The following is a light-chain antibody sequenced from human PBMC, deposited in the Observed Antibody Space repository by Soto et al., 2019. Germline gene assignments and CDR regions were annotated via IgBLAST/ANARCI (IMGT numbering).Light chain of an antibody. Sequence: ESVLTHSPGTLALSPGDGATLSCRASQSVSSTYLAWCQQKPGQAPRLLIYGASTRATGIPDRFSGTGSGTDFTLTISRLEPEDFAVYYCQHFGDSPVTFGQGTRLENK. J-gene: IGKJ5*01. V-gene: IGKV3-20*01. CDR2: GAS. CDR1: QSVSSTY. CDR3: QHFGDSPVT.